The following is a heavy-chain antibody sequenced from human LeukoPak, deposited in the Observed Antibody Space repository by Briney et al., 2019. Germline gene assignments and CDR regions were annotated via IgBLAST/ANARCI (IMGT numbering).Heavy chain of an antibody. V-gene: IGHV3-23*01. Sequence: PGGSLRLSCTASGFIISTFAMAWVRQAPGKGLEWVAGILGSGTTYYSDSVKGRFTISKDNSKKVVYLQMNSLRVEDTAIYYCAKDLHYNDGRWEFDPWGQGTLVTVSS. CDR2: ILGSGTT. CDR3: AKDLHYNDGRWEFDP. J-gene: IGHJ5*02. D-gene: IGHD5-24*01. CDR1: GFIISTFA.